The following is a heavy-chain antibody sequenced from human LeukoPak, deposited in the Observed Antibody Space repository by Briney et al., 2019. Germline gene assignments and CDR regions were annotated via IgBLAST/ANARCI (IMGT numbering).Heavy chain of an antibody. CDR3: ARDRVGPEGSFDY. CDR1: DGSINSYY. J-gene: IGHJ4*02. V-gene: IGHV4-59*01. CDR2: IYYNGNT. D-gene: IGHD1-26*01. Sequence: SETLSLTCSVSDGSINSYYWNWIRRPPGKGLEWIGYIYYNGNTNYSPSLKSRVTMSVDTSKSQFSLKLSSVTAADTAVYYCARDRVGPEGSFDYWGQGTLVTVSS.